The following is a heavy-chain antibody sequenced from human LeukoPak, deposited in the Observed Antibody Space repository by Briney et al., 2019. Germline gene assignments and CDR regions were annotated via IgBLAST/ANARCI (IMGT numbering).Heavy chain of an antibody. CDR2: IYSGGST. CDR3: ARHRGYCSSTSCYPYYFDY. Sequence: GGSLRLSCAASGFTLSVNYISWVRQAPRKGVEWVSVIYSGGSTSYAYSAKGRFTISRDNSKNTLYLQMNSLRAEDTAVYYCARHRGYCSSTSCYPYYFDYWGQGTLVTVSS. J-gene: IGHJ4*02. D-gene: IGHD2-2*01. CDR1: GFTLSVNY. V-gene: IGHV3-66*04.